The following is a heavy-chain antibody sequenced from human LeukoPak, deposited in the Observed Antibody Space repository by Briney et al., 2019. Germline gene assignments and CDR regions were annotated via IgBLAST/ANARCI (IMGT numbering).Heavy chain of an antibody. V-gene: IGHV1-3*01. D-gene: IGHD3-10*01. CDR2: INAGNGNT. Sequence: GASVKVSCKASGYTFTSYAMHWVRQAPGQRLEWMGWINAGNGNTKYSQKFQGRVTITRDTSASTVYMELSSLRSEDTAVYYCARAEGTYGSGSYYGGQVLEYFQHWGQGTLVTVSS. J-gene: IGHJ1*01. CDR3: ARAEGTYGSGSYYGGQVLEYFQH. CDR1: GYTFTSYA.